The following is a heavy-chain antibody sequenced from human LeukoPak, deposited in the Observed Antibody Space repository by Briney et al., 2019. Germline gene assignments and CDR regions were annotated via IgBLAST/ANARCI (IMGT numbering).Heavy chain of an antibody. Sequence: GGSLRLSCAASGFGFDDYGMNWVRQAPGKGLEWVAGLDWSGGGTGYVDSVKGRFTISRDNAKKSLYLQMDSLRGEDTALYFCARAGDTTPYYYYYMDVWGKGTTVIVSS. V-gene: IGHV3-20*04. CDR2: LDWSGGGT. J-gene: IGHJ6*03. CDR1: GFGFDDYG. D-gene: IGHD2-21*01. CDR3: ARAGDTTPYYYYYMDV.